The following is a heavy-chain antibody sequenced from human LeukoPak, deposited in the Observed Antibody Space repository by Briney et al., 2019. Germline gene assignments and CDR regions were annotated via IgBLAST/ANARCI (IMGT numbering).Heavy chain of an antibody. J-gene: IGHJ4*02. Sequence: GGSLRLSCVASGFILSSYSMNWVRQTPGEGVEWVSYISSSSSTIYYADSVKGRFTISRDSAKNSLYLQMNSLRVEDTAVYYCARIPVVVTSEDYWGQGTLVTVSS. CDR1: GFILSSYS. CDR3: ARIPVVVTSEDY. V-gene: IGHV3-48*01. D-gene: IGHD2-21*02. CDR2: ISSSSSTI.